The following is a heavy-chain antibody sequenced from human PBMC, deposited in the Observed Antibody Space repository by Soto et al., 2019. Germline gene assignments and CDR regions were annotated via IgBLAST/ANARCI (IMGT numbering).Heavy chain of an antibody. CDR2: ISSKSTYI. CDR1: GFPFSSYS. D-gene: IGHD3-10*01. Sequence: GGSLRLSCAASGFPFSSYSMTWVRQAPGKGLEWVSSISSKSTYIYYADSVKGRFTISRDNVKNSLSLQMNSLRADDTAVYYCARITFTVRGVPDYWGQGALVTVSS. J-gene: IGHJ4*02. V-gene: IGHV3-21*06. CDR3: ARITFTVRGVPDY.